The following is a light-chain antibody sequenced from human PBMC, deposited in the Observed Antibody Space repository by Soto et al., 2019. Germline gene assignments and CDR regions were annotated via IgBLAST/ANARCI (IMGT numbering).Light chain of an antibody. J-gene: IGLJ1*01. CDR2: DVS. CDR3: SSYSSSSTLSV. Sequence: QSALTQPASVSESPGQSITVSCTGTSSDVGGYNYVSWYQQHPGKAPKLMIYDVSDRPSGVSNRFSGSKSGNTASLTISGLQAEDEADYYCSSYSSSSTLSVFGTGTKVTVL. CDR1: SSDVGGYNY. V-gene: IGLV2-14*01.